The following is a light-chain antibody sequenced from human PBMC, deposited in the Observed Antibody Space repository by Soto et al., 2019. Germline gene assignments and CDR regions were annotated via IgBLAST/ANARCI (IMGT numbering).Light chain of an antibody. CDR3: QQFSSYPLT. CDR2: DAS. V-gene: IGKV3-20*01. Sequence: EIVMTQSPVTLSVSPGERATLSCRSSQSVSSSYLAWYQQKPGQAPRLLIYDASNRATGIPARFSGSGSGTDFTLTISSLEPEDFAVYYCQQFSSYPLTFGGGTKVDIK. J-gene: IGKJ4*01. CDR1: QSVSSSY.